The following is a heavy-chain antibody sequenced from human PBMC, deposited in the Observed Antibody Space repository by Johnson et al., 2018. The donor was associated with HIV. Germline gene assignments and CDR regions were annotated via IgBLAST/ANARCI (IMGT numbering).Heavy chain of an antibody. CDR3: AKDRGYGGNLDAFDI. D-gene: IGHD4-23*01. J-gene: IGHJ3*02. Sequence: QVQLVESGGGVVQPGRSLRLSCAASGFTFSSYPMHWVRQAPGKGLQWVAVISYDGSNKYYADSVKGRFTISRDNSKNTLYLQMNSLRAEDTAVYYCAKDRGYGGNLDAFDIWGQGTMVTVSS. V-gene: IGHV3-30*04. CDR2: ISYDGSNK. CDR1: GFTFSSYP.